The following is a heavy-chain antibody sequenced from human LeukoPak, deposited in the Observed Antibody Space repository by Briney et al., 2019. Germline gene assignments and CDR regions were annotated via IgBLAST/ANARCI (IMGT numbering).Heavy chain of an antibody. CDR1: GGTFSSYA. Sequence: ASVKVSCKASGGTFSSYAIGWVRQAPGQGLEWMGWISAYNGNTNYAQKLQGRVTMTTDTSTSTAYMGLRSLRSDDTAVYYCARARTYASGSYLRLFYFDYWGQGTLVTVSS. D-gene: IGHD3-10*01. V-gene: IGHV1-18*01. J-gene: IGHJ4*02. CDR2: ISAYNGNT. CDR3: ARARTYASGSYLRLFYFDY.